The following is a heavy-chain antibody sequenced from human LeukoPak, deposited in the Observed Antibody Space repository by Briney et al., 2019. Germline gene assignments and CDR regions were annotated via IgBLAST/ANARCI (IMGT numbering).Heavy chain of an antibody. D-gene: IGHD1-26*01. CDR3: AKDWPDSGDYYGLFDY. CDR2: VSGSGDTT. Sequence: GGSLRLSCAASGVTFSSYAMTWVRQAPGKGLEWVSPVSGSGDTTYHADSVKGRFTISRDNSKNTRYLQMNSLSAEDTAVYYTAKDWPDSGDYYGLFDYWGRGILVTVSS. CDR1: GVTFSSYA. J-gene: IGHJ4*02. V-gene: IGHV3-23*01.